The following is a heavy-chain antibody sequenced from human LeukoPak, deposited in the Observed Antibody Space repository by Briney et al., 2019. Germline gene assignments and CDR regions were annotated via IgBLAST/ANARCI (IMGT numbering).Heavy chain of an antibody. CDR3: ARGPTVTTSSLDY. Sequence: KPSETLSLTCAVYGGSFSGYYWSWIRQPPGKGLEWIGEINHSGSTNYNPSLKSRVTISVDTSKNQFSLKLSSVTAADTAVYYCARGPTVTTSSLDYWGQGTLVTVSS. CDR1: GGSFSGYY. J-gene: IGHJ4*02. V-gene: IGHV4-34*01. D-gene: IGHD4-11*01. CDR2: INHSGST.